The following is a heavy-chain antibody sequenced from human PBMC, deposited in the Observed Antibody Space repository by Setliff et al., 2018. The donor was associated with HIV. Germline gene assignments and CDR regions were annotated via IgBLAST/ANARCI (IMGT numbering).Heavy chain of an antibody. J-gene: IGHJ4*02. CDR2: INPNSGGT. CDR3: ARGFRFRGIAAAAGFDY. CDR1: GYTFTGYY. V-gene: IGHV1-2*02. D-gene: IGHD6-13*01. Sequence: ASVKVSCKASGYTFTGYYMHWVRQAPGQGLEWMGWINPNSGGTNYAQKFQGRVTMTRDTSISTAYMELSRLRSDDTAVYYCARGFRFRGIAAAAGFDYWGQGTLVTVSS.